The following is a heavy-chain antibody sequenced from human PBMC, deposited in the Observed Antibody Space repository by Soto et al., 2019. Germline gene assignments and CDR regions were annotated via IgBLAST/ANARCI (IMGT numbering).Heavy chain of an antibody. CDR2: IYHSGST. J-gene: IGHJ5*02. CDR1: GGSISSGGSS. Sequence: QLQLQESGSGLVKPSQTLSLTCAVSGGSISSGGSSWTWIRQPPGKGLEWIGYIYHSGSTYYNPSPNSRVTIPVDRSKNQSSLKLTAVTAADTAVYYCARGAVVNVAPWGQATLVTVS. D-gene: IGHD3-22*01. CDR3: ARGAVVNVAP. V-gene: IGHV4-30-2*01.